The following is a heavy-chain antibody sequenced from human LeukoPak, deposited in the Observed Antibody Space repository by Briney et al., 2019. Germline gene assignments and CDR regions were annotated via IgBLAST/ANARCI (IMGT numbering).Heavy chain of an antibody. J-gene: IGHJ3*02. CDR2: ISHIGRT. CDR3: ARDLVTVTKGFDI. D-gene: IGHD4-17*01. V-gene: IGHV4-59*11. CDR1: GDSSSSHY. Sequence: SETQSLTCAVSGDSSSSHYWTWIRQSPGTGLEWIGYISHIGRTNYNPSLKGRVTISIDTSKNQFSLKLRSVTAADTAVYYCARDLVTVTKGFDIWGQGTMVSVSS.